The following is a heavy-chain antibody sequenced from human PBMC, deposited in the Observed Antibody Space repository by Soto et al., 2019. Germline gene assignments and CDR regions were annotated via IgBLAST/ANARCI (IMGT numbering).Heavy chain of an antibody. V-gene: IGHV1-46*01. CDR2: INPNGGST. Sequence: QVQLVQSGAEVKKPGASVKVSCKASGYTFINYYMHWVRQAPGQGLEWMGIINPNGGSTTYAQKFQGRVTLSRDTSTNTVNMELSSLRSVDTAVYYCAREKWLVRRNDPFDIWGQGTMVTVSS. CDR1: GYTFINYY. D-gene: IGHD5-12*01. CDR3: AREKWLVRRNDPFDI. J-gene: IGHJ3*02.